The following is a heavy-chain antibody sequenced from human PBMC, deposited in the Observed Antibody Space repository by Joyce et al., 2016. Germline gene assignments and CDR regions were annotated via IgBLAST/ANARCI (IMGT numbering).Heavy chain of an antibody. D-gene: IGHD2-2*01. Sequence: QALLVQSGAEVKKPGASVKVSCKASGYTFTSYYIHWVRQATVQGLEWMGIINPSGGGTSYAQKFQGRVTMTRDTSTGTVYMDLSSLRSEDTAVYYCARGAYCSSTSCSNYYYDGMDVWGQGTTVTVSS. CDR1: GYTFTSYY. CDR2: INPSGGGT. V-gene: IGHV1-46*01. J-gene: IGHJ6*01. CDR3: ARGAYCSSTSCSNYYYDGMDV.